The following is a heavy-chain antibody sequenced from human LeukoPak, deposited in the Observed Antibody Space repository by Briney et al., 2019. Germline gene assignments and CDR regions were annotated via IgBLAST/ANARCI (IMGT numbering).Heavy chain of an antibody. D-gene: IGHD4-17*01. J-gene: IGHJ3*02. V-gene: IGHV3-20*04. CDR1: GFTFSSYA. CDR2: INWNGGST. CDR3: ARSTTVTTGPHAFDI. Sequence: GGSLRLSCAASGFTFSSYAMSWVRQAPGKGLEWASGINWNGGSTGYADSVKGRFTISRDNAKNSRYLQMNSLRAEDTALYYCARSTTVTTGPHAFDIWGQGTMVTVSS.